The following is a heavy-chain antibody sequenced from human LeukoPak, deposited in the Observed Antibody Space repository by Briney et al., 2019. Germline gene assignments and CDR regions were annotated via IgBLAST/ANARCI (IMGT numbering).Heavy chain of an antibody. V-gene: IGHV3-33*01. CDR1: GFTFSSYG. J-gene: IGHJ4*02. Sequence: GGSLRLSCAASGFTFSSYGTHWVRQAPGKGLEWVAVIWYDGSNKYYADSVKGRSTISRDNSKNTLYLQMNSLRAEDTAVYYCARGIAVAYYYFDYWGQGTLVTVSS. D-gene: IGHD6-19*01. CDR3: ARGIAVAYYYFDY. CDR2: IWYDGSNK.